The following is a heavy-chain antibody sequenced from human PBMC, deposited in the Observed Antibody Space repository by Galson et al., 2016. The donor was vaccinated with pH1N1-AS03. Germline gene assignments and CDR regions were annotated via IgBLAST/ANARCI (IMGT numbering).Heavy chain of an antibody. J-gene: IGHJ4*02. V-gene: IGHV3-33*01. CDR2: IWYDGSNK. Sequence: LRLSCAASGFTFSSYGMHWVRQTPGKGLEWVAVIWYDGSNKYYADSVKGRFTISRDNSKNTLYLQMSGLRAEDTAVYYCARGQGYNSGYFDTDYWGRGTLVTVSS. CDR1: GFTFSSYG. CDR3: ARGQGYNSGYFDTDY. D-gene: IGHD3-22*01.